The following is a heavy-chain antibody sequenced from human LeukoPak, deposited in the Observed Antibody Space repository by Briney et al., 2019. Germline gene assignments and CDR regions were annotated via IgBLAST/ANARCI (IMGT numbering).Heavy chain of an antibody. CDR2: ISSSGSTI. CDR3: ARYMVRGDYFDY. V-gene: IGHV3-48*03. Sequence: GGPLRLSCAASGFTFSSYEMNWVCQAPAKGLEWVSYISSSGSTIYYADSVKGRFNISRDNAKNSLYLQMNSLRAEDTAVYYCARYMVRGDYFDYWGQGTLVTVSS. J-gene: IGHJ4*02. CDR1: GFTFSSYE. D-gene: IGHD3-10*01.